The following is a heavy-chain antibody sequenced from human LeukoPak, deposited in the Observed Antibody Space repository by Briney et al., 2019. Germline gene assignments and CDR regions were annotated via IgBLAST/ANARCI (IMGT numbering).Heavy chain of an antibody. D-gene: IGHD6-19*01. J-gene: IGHJ4*02. Sequence: GGSLRLSCTASGFTFGDYAMSWFRQAPGKGLEWVGFIRSKAYGGTTEYAASVKGRFTISRDDSKSIAYPQMNSLKTEDTAVYYCTRDSPWSSGWYNPQNYWGQGTLVTVSS. CDR3: TRDSPWSSGWYNPQNY. CDR2: IRSKAYGGTT. CDR1: GFTFGDYA. V-gene: IGHV3-49*03.